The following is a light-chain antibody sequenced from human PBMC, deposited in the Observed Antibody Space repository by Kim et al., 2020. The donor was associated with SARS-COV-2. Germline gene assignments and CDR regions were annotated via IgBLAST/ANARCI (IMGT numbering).Light chain of an antibody. CDR1: QGIRNE. J-gene: IGKJ1*01. Sequence: AIQMTQSPSSLSASVGDTVTITCRASQGIRNELAWYQQKSGRAPQLLIYAASNLQPGVPLRFRGSGSGTDFTLTISSLQPGDFATYYCLQDFNYPRTFGQGTKVDIK. CDR3: LQDFNYPRT. CDR2: AAS. V-gene: IGKV1-6*01.